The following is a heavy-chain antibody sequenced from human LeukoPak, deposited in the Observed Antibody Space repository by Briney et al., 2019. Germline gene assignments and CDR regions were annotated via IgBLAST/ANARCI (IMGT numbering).Heavy chain of an antibody. CDR1: GYTFTSYD. J-gene: IGHJ3*02. CDR2: MNPNSGST. Sequence: ASVKVSCKASGYTFTSYDINWVRQATGQGLEWMGWMNPNSGSTGYAQKFQGRVTMTRNTSISTAYMELSSLRSEDTAVYYCARVGYYDSSGYYFLAFDIWGQGTMVTVSS. CDR3: ARVGYYDSSGYYFLAFDI. V-gene: IGHV1-8*01. D-gene: IGHD3-22*01.